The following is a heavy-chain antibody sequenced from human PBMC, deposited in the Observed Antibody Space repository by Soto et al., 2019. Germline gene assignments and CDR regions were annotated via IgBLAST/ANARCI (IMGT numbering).Heavy chain of an antibody. D-gene: IGHD3-16*01. V-gene: IGHV4-30-4*01. CDR3: ARGVVRGGGKGGNWFDP. CDR1: GGSISSGDYY. J-gene: IGHJ5*02. CDR2: IYYSGST. Sequence: QVQLQESGPGLVKPSQTLSLTCTVSGGSISSGDYYWSWIRQPPGKGLEWIGYIYYSGSTYYNPSLRSRVTISVDTSRDQFSLKLSSGTAADTAVYYWARGVVRGGGKGGNWFDPWGQGTLVTVSS.